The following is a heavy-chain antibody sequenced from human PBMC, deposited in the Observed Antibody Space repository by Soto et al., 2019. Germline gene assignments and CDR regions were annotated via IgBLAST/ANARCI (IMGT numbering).Heavy chain of an antibody. CDR3: ARGAMGNYYNDY. CDR1: GFTFSSYW. CDR2: IKGDGIST. Sequence: EVQLVESGGGLVQSGGSLRLSCEASGFTFSSYWMHWVRQAPGKGLVWVSRIKGDGISTNYADSVKGRFTISRDNAKDTVFLQMNGLSADDTDVYYCARGAMGNYYNDYWGQGILVPVSS. J-gene: IGHJ4*02. V-gene: IGHV3-74*01. D-gene: IGHD3-22*01.